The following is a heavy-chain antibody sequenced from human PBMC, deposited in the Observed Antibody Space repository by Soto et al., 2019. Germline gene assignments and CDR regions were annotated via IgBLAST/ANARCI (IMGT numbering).Heavy chain of an antibody. CDR1: GYSFTSYW. CDR3: ARQYYYGSGSYYNPDYYGMDV. D-gene: IGHD3-10*01. Sequence: GESLKISCKGSGYSFTSYWISWVRQMPGKGLEWMGRIDPSDSYTNYSTSFQGHVTISADKSISTAYLQWSSLKASDTAMYYCARQYYYGSGSYYNPDYYGMDVWGQGTTVTVSS. J-gene: IGHJ6*02. V-gene: IGHV5-10-1*01. CDR2: IDPSDSYT.